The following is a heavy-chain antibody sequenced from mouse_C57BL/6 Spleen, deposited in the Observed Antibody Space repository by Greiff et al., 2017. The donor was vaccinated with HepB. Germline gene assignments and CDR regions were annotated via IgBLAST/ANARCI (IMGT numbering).Heavy chain of an antibody. V-gene: IGHV1-72*01. CDR3: AREGGYDYDAMDY. CDR2: IDPNSGGT. Sequence: QQSCKASGYTFTSYWMHWVKQRPGRGLEWIGRIDPNSGGTKYNEKFKSKATLTVDKPSSTAYMQLSSLTSEDSAVYYCAREGGYDYDAMDYWGQGTSVTVSS. CDR1: GYTFTSYW. D-gene: IGHD2-2*01. J-gene: IGHJ4*01.